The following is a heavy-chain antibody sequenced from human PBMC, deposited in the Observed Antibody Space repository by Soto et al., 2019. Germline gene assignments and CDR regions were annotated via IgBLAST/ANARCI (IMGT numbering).Heavy chain of an antibody. D-gene: IGHD3-9*01. Sequence: GGSLRLSCAASGFTFSSYWMSWVRQAPGKGLEWVANIKQDGSEKYYVDSVKGRFTISRDNAKNSLYLQMNSLRAEDTAVYYCARDLQTYYDILTGYYMLDYWGQGTLVTVSS. CDR3: ARDLQTYYDILTGYYMLDY. CDR1: GFTFSSYW. V-gene: IGHV3-7*01. CDR2: IKQDGSEK. J-gene: IGHJ4*02.